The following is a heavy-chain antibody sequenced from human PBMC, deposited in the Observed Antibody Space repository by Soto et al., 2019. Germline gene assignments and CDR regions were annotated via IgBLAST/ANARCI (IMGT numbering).Heavy chain of an antibody. CDR1: GFSLTSSS. CDR3: ARDLTAFANYFFDF. D-gene: IGHD3-9*01. Sequence: GGSLRLSCAASGFSLTSSSMNWVRQASGKGLEWISSISASGATIHYADSVKGRFTISRDTAKNSLFLQMNSLRDEDSALYYCARDLTAFANYFFDFWGQGTLVTVSS. CDR2: ISASGATI. V-gene: IGHV3-48*02. J-gene: IGHJ4*02.